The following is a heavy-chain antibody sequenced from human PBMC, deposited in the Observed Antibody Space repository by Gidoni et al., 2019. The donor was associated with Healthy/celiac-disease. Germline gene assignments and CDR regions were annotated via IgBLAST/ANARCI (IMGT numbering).Heavy chain of an antibody. Sequence: QVQLVESGGGVVQPGRSLRLSCAASGFTFSSYGMHWVRQAPGKGLEWVAVIWYDGSNKYYADSVKGRFTISRDNSKNTLYLQMNSLRAEDTAVYYCARGNDILTGYYTPLDYWGQGTLVTVSS. J-gene: IGHJ4*02. CDR3: ARGNDILTGYYTPLDY. CDR1: GFTFSSYG. D-gene: IGHD3-9*01. V-gene: IGHV3-33*01. CDR2: IWYDGSNK.